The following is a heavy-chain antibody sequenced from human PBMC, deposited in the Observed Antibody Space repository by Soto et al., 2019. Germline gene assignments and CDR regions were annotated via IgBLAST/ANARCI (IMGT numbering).Heavy chain of an antibody. Sequence: SVKVSCKASGGTFSSYAISLVRQAPGQGLEWMGGIIPIFGTANYAQKFQGRVTITADESTSTAYMELSSLRSEDTAVYYCARSYYDFWSGQPYYYYYGMDVWGQGTTVTVSS. D-gene: IGHD3-3*01. J-gene: IGHJ6*02. CDR3: ARSYYDFWSGQPYYYYYGMDV. V-gene: IGHV1-69*13. CDR2: IIPIFGTA. CDR1: GGTFSSYA.